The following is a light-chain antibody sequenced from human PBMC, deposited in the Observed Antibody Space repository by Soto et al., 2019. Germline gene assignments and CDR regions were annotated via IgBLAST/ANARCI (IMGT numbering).Light chain of an antibody. CDR1: QGISSW. CDR3: QQYNSYLSIT. Sequence: DIQMTPSPSSLSASVGDRVTITCRARQGISSWLAWYQQKPEKAPKSLIYAASSLQSGVPSRFIGSGSGTDFTLTISSVQPEDFATYYCQQYNSYLSITFGQGTRLEIK. CDR2: AAS. V-gene: IGKV1D-16*02. J-gene: IGKJ5*01.